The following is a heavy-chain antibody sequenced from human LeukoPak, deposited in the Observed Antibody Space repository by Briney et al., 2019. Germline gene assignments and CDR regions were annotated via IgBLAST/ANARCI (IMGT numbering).Heavy chain of an antibody. CDR2: VSGSGGST. V-gene: IGHV3-23*01. CDR3: ARCFYSSGWF. D-gene: IGHD6-19*01. Sequence: GGSLRLSCAASGFTFSSYAMSWVRQAPGKGLEWVSAVSGSGGSTYYADSVKGRFTISRENAKNSLYLQMNSLRAEHTALYYGARCFYSSGWFWDQRTLVTVSS. J-gene: IGHJ4*02. CDR1: GFTFSSYA.